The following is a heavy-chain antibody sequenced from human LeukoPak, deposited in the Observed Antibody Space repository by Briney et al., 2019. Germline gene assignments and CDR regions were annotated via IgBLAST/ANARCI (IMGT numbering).Heavy chain of an antibody. D-gene: IGHD6-19*01. CDR3: AGTLGAVAGTRLDY. CDR1: GGSISSYY. CDR2: IYYSGST. Sequence: ESSETLSLTCTVSGGSISSYYWSWIRQPPGKGLEWIGYIYYSGSTSYNPSLKSRVTISIDTSKNQFSLKLSSVTAADTAVYYCAGTLGAVAGTRLDYWGQGTLVTVSS. V-gene: IGHV4-59*01. J-gene: IGHJ4*02.